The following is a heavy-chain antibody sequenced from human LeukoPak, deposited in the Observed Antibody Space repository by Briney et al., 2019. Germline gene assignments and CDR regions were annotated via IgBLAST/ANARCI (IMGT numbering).Heavy chain of an antibody. V-gene: IGHV1-2*06. CDR1: GYTFTGYY. J-gene: IGHJ4*02. Sequence: ASVKVSCKASGYTFTGYYMHWVRQAPGQGLEWMGRINPSSGGTNYAQKFQGRVTMTRDTSISTAYMELSRLRSDDTAVYYCARDSYGSGSFSLRYWGQGTLVTVSS. D-gene: IGHD3-10*01. CDR3: ARDSYGSGSFSLRY. CDR2: INPSSGGT.